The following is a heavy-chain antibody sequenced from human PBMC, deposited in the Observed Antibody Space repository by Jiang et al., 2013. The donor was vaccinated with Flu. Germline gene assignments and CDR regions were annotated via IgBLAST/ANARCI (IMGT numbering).Heavy chain of an antibody. CDR2: IKSKTDGETT. V-gene: IGHV3-15*07. Sequence: VQLLESGGGLVKPGESLRLSCVVSGFTFSNAWMNWVRQAPGKGLEWVGRIKSKTDGETTDYAAPVKGRFTISRDDSKNTLYLQMNSLKTEDTAMYYCTTDNWGQGTMVTVSS. J-gene: IGHJ3*01. CDR3: TTDN. CDR1: GFTFSNAW.